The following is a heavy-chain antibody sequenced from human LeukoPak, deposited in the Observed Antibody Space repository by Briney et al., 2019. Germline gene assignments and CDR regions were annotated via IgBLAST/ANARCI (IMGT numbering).Heavy chain of an antibody. V-gene: IGHV3-30*04. D-gene: IGHD3-10*01. Sequence: PGGSLRLSCAASGFTFSGYALHWVRQAPGKGLEWGAVISDDGGDTHNADSVKGRLTISRDNSKDTLFLQMNSLRVEDTAVYYCARDFGSPAVYYMDVWGKGTTVTVSS. J-gene: IGHJ6*03. CDR3: ARDFGSPAVYYMDV. CDR2: ISDDGGDT. CDR1: GFTFSGYA.